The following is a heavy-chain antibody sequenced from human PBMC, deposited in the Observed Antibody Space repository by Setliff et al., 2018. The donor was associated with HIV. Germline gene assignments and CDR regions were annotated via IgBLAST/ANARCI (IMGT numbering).Heavy chain of an antibody. CDR1: GGSISSHC. CDR3: ARVSRLHPFDP. D-gene: IGHD2-15*01. Sequence: SETLSLTCTVSGGSISSHCWSWIRQSPGKALEWIGYIYSSGSIIYNPSLKSRVTMSVDTSKNQFSLRLTSVTAADTAMYYCARVSRLHPFDPWGQGTLVTVSS. J-gene: IGHJ5*02. V-gene: IGHV4-59*11. CDR2: IYSSGSI.